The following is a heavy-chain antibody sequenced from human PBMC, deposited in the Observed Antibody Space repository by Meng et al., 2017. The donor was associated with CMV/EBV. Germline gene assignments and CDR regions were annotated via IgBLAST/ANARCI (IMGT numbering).Heavy chain of an antibody. CDR2: IYHSGST. Sequence: SETLSLTCTVSGYSISSGYYWGWIRQPPGKGLEWIGSIYHSGSTYYNPSLKSRVTISVDTSKNQFSLKLSSVTAADTAVYHCARDLYYDSSGYGYFDLWGRGTLVTVSS. V-gene: IGHV4-38-2*02. CDR3: ARDLYYDSSGYGYFDL. D-gene: IGHD3-22*01. J-gene: IGHJ2*01. CDR1: GYSISSGYY.